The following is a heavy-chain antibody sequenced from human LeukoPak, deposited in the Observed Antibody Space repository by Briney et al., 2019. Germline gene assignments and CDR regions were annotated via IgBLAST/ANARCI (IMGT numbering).Heavy chain of an antibody. Sequence: GGSLRLSCAASGFTFSSYGMSWVRQAPGKGLEWVSAISGSGGSTYYADSVKGRFTTSRDNSKNTLYLQMNSLRAEDTAVYDCAKMGTMTTQSTHLDYWGQGTLVTVSS. CDR3: AKMGTMTTQSTHLDY. D-gene: IGHD4-17*01. CDR1: GFTFSSYG. CDR2: ISGSGGST. V-gene: IGHV3-23*01. J-gene: IGHJ4*02.